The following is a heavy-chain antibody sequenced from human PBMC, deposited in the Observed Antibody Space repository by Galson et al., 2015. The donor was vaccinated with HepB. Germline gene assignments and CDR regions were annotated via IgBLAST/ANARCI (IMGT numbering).Heavy chain of an antibody. J-gene: IGHJ3*02. Sequence: SLRLSCAASGFTFSSYAMSWVRQAPGKGLEWVSSISGSGGNTYYADSVKGRFTISRDTSEYTPYLQMNSLRAEDTAVYYCAKCPYSSGCYRGFAFDNWGQGTMVTVSS. CDR1: GFTFSSYA. D-gene: IGHD6-19*01. CDR2: ISGSGGNT. CDR3: AKCPYSSGCYRGFAFDN. V-gene: IGHV3-23*01.